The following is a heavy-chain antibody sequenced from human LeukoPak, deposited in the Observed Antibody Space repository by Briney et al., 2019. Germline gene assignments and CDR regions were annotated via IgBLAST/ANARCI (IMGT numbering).Heavy chain of an antibody. V-gene: IGHV3-74*01. CDR1: GFTFSNYW. D-gene: IGHD3-10*01. J-gene: IGHJ4*02. CDR2: LNSDGSSR. CDR3: AKDLREWGSYYNAGHGY. Sequence: GGPLRLSCAASGFTFSNYWIHWVRQAPRKGQVWVSRLNSDGSSRNYADSVKGRFTISRDNAKNTLYLQMNSLRDEDTAVYYCAKDLREWGSYYNAGHGYWGQGTLVTVSS.